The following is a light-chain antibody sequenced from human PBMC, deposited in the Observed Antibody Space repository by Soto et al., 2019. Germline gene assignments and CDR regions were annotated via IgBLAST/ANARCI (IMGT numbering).Light chain of an antibody. V-gene: IGKV1-33*01. J-gene: IGKJ4*01. CDR2: DVS. Sequence: DIQMTQSPSSLSASVGDRVTITCQASPDISNYLNWYQQKPGQAPKLLIFDVSNLEIGVPSRFSGSGSGTDFNFTISSLQPEDFATYYCQQYENLPITFGGGTKVEIK. CDR1: PDISNY. CDR3: QQYENLPIT.